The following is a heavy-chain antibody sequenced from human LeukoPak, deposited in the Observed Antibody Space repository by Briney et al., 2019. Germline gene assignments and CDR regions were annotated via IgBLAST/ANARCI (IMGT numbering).Heavy chain of an antibody. V-gene: IGHV3-13*01. D-gene: IGHD3-22*01. J-gene: IGHJ3*02. CDR1: GFTFSSYD. CDR2: IGTAGDT. Sequence: GGSLRLSCAASGFTFSSYDMHWVRHATGKGLEWVSAIGTAGDTYYPGSVKGRFTISRENAKNSLYLQMNSLRAGDTAVYYCARATYYYDSSGYYPGAFDIWGQGTMVTVSS. CDR3: ARATYYYDSSGYYPGAFDI.